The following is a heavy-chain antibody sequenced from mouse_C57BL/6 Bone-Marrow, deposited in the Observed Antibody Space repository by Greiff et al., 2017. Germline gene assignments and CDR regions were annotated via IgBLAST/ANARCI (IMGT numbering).Heavy chain of an antibody. CDR2: IHPNSGST. D-gene: IGHD1-1*01. V-gene: IGHV1-64*01. CDR3: ARSRLLRYYCDY. Sequence: VQLQQPGAELVKPGASVKLSCKASGYTFTSYWMHWVKQRPGQGLEWIGMIHPNSGSTNYNEKFKSKATLTVDKSSSTAYMQLSSLTSEDSAVYYCARSRLLRYYCDYWGQGTTLTVSS. CDR1: GYTFTSYW. J-gene: IGHJ2*01.